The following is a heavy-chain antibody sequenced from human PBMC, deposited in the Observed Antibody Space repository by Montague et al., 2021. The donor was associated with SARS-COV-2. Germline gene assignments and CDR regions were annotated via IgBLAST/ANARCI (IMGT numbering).Heavy chain of an antibody. Sequence: CAISGDSVASNIAAWNWHRQSPSRGLEWLGRTYYRTKWYNDYAVSVRSRITISPDTSKNQFSLQLNSVTPEDTAVYYCTQERGPGRTTWHYFDYWGQGTLVTVSS. D-gene: IGHD1-14*01. J-gene: IGHJ4*02. CDR2: TYYRTKWYN. V-gene: IGHV6-1*01. CDR1: GDSVASNIAA. CDR3: TQERGPGRTTWHYFDY.